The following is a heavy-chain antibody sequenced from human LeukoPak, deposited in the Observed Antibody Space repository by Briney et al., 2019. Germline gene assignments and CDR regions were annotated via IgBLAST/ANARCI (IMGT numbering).Heavy chain of an antibody. Sequence: GGSLRLSCAASGFIFSSYSMNWVRQAPGKGLEWVSYISSSGSTIYYADSVKGRFTISRDNAKNSLYLQMNSLRAEDTAVYYCARAGDYLYYFDYWGQGTLVTVSS. J-gene: IGHJ4*02. CDR1: GFIFSSYS. V-gene: IGHV3-48*01. CDR2: ISSSGSTI. CDR3: ARAGDYLYYFDY. D-gene: IGHD4-17*01.